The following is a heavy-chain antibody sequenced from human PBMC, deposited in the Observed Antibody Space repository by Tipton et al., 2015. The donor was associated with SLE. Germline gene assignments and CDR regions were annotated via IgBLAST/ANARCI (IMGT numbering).Heavy chain of an antibody. CDR3: ARYELWFGNYY. J-gene: IGHJ4*02. Sequence: TLSLTCAVSGGSLSSSGYYWGWIRQPPGKGLEWIGEINHSGSTNYNPSLKSRVTISVNTSKNQFSLNLTSVTAADTAVYYCARYELWFGNYYWGQGTLVTVSS. CDR1: GGSLSSSGYY. D-gene: IGHD3-10*01. V-gene: IGHV4-39*01. CDR2: INHSGST.